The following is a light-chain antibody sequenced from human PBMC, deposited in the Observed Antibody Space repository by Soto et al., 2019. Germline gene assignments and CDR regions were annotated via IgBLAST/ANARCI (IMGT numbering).Light chain of an antibody. Sequence: DIEMTQSPSSLSAYVGDRVTITCRASQGISNYLAWYQQKPGKVPKVLIYAASTLQSGVPSRFSGSGSGTDFTLTISSLQPEDVATCYCQKYNGAPWTFGQGTKVEIE. V-gene: IGKV1-27*01. J-gene: IGKJ1*01. CDR3: QKYNGAPWT. CDR2: AAS. CDR1: QGISNY.